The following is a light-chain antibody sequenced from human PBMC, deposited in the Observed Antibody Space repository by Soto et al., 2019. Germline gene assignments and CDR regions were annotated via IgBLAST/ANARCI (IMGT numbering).Light chain of an antibody. CDR1: QSIFYSSNNKNA. V-gene: IGKV4-1*01. J-gene: IGKJ4*01. CDR2: WAS. Sequence: DIVMTQSPDSLAVSLGERATINCKSSQSIFYSSNNKNALAWFQQKPGQPPKMLIYWASTRESGVPDRFSGSGSGTDFTLTISSLQAEDVAVYYCQQYYSTPFAFGGGTKVEIK. CDR3: QQYYSTPFA.